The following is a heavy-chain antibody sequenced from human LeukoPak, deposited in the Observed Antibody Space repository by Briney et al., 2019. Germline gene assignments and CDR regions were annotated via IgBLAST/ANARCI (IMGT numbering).Heavy chain of an antibody. CDR1: GGTFSSYA. CDR3: ARAESGYSYGGRFDY. V-gene: IGHV1-69*13. Sequence: SVKVSCKASGGTFSSYAISWVRQAPGQGLEWMGGIIPIFGTANYAQKFQGRVTITADESPSTAYMELSSLRSEDTAVYYGARAESGYSYGGRFDYWGQGTLVTVSS. D-gene: IGHD5-18*01. J-gene: IGHJ4*02. CDR2: IIPIFGTA.